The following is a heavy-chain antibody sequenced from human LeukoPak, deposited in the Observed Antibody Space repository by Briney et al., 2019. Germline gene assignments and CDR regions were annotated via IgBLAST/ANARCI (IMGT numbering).Heavy chain of an antibody. CDR2: ISWNSGSI. Sequence: SLRLSCAASGYTFDDYAMHWVRQAPGKGLEWVSGISWNSGSIGYADSVKGRFTISRDNAKNSLYLQMNSLRAEDTALYYCVSAHLDCWGQGTLVTVSS. V-gene: IGHV3-9*01. CDR1: GYTFDDYA. CDR3: VSAHLDC. J-gene: IGHJ4*02.